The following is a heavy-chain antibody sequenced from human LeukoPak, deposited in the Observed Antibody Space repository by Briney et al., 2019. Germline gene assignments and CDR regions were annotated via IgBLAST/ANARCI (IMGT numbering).Heavy chain of an antibody. CDR3: ARGINYNDRSGYDY. Sequence: GESLKISCKGSGYSFTSYWIGWVRQMPGKGLEWMGIIFPGDSGTRYSPSFQGQVTFSVDKSISTAYLQWSSLTASDTAMYYCARGINYNDRSGYDYWGQGTLVTVSS. CDR2: IFPGDSGT. CDR1: GYSFTSYW. D-gene: IGHD3-22*01. V-gene: IGHV5-51*01. J-gene: IGHJ4*02.